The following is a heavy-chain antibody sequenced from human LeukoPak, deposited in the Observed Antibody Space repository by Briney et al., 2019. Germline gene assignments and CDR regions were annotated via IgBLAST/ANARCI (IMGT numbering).Heavy chain of an antibody. Sequence: GGSLRLSCAASGFTFSSYAMSWVRQAPGKGLEWVSAISGSGGSTYYADSVKGRFTISRDNSKNTLYLQMNSLRAEDTAVYYCSKDEIVVVPASMDVWGQGTMVTVS. CDR3: SKDEIVVVPASMDV. D-gene: IGHD2-2*01. CDR1: GFTFSSYA. CDR2: ISGSGGST. J-gene: IGHJ6*02. V-gene: IGHV3-23*01.